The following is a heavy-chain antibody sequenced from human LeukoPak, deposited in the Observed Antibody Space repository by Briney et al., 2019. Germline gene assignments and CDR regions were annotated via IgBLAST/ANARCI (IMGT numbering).Heavy chain of an antibody. Sequence: PGGSLRLSCAASGFTFSNYHMSWVRQAPGKGLECVSYISSSGSTIYYADSVKGRFTISRDNAKNSLYLQMNSLKIEDTALYYCMIDVPGGSCPFDYWGQGTLVTVSS. V-gene: IGHV3-48*01. CDR2: ISSSGSTI. CDR1: GFTFSNYH. D-gene: IGHD2-15*01. J-gene: IGHJ4*02. CDR3: MIDVPGGSCPFDY.